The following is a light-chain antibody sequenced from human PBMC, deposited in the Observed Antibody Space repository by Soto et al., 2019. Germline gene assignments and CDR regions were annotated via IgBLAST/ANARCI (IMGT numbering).Light chain of an antibody. CDR3: CSYAGSYTYV. Sequence: QSALTQPRSVSGSPGQSVTISCTGTSSDVGDYNYVSWYQQHPGKAPKLMIYDVSKWPSGVPDRFSGSKSGNTASLTISGLQDEDEADYYCCSYAGSYTYVFGTGTKLTVL. V-gene: IGLV2-11*01. CDR1: SSDVGDYNY. J-gene: IGLJ1*01. CDR2: DVS.